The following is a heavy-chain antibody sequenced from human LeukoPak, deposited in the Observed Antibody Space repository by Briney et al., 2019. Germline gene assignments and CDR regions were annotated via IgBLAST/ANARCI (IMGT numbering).Heavy chain of an antibody. V-gene: IGHV4-31*03. Sequence: SQTLSLTCTVSGGSISSGGYYWSWIRQHPGKGLEWIGYIYYSGSTYYNPSLKSRVTISVDTSKNQFSLKLSSVTAADTAVYYCACSSWSWARGLTWFDPWGQGTLVTVSS. CDR3: ACSSWSWARGLTWFDP. CDR2: IYYSGST. D-gene: IGHD6-13*01. J-gene: IGHJ5*02. CDR1: GGSISSGGYY.